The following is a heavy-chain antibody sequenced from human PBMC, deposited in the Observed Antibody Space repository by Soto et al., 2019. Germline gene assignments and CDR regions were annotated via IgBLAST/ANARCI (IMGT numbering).Heavy chain of an antibody. Sequence: QVPLVQSGAEVKKPGASVKVSCKVSGYTLTELSMHWVRQAPGKGLEWMGGFDPEDGETIYAQKFHGRVTMTEDTSTDTAYMELSSVRSEDTAVYYCATVGPGYYYDSSGYSLGNLDYWGQGTLVTVCS. CDR2: FDPEDGET. CDR3: ATVGPGYYYDSSGYSLGNLDY. D-gene: IGHD3-22*01. CDR1: GYTLTELS. V-gene: IGHV1-24*01. J-gene: IGHJ4*02.